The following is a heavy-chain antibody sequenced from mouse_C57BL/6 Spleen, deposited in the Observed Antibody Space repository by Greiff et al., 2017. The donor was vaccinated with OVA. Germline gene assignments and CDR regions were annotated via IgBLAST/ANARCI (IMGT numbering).Heavy chain of an antibody. J-gene: IGHJ1*03. D-gene: IGHD3-2*02. CDR3: ARADSSGYFDV. CDR2: IYPGDGDI. CDR1: GYAFSSSW. V-gene: IGHV1-82*01. Sequence: QVQLQQSGPELVKPGASVKISCKASGYAFSSSWMNWVKQRPGKGLEWIGRIYPGDGDINYNGKFKGKATLTADKSSSTAYMQLSSLTSEDSAVYFCARADSSGYFDVWGTGTTVTVSS.